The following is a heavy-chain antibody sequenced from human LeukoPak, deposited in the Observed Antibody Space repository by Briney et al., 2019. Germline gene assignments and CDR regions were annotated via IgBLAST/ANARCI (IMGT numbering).Heavy chain of an antibody. CDR1: GYTFTGYY. J-gene: IGHJ4*02. CDR2: INPNSGGT. D-gene: IGHD6-13*01. Sequence: ASVKVSCKASGYTFTGYYMHWVRQAPGQGLEWMGWINPNSGGTNYAQKFQGRVTMTRDTSISTAYMELSRLRSDDTAVYYCARVHSSSWYPDYWGQGTLVTVSS. V-gene: IGHV1-2*02. CDR3: ARVHSSSWYPDY.